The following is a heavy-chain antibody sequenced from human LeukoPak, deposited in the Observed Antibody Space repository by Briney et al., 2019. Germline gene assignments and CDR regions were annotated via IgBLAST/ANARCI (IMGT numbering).Heavy chain of an antibody. Sequence: GGSLRLSCAASGFTFSSYAMSWVRQAPGKGLEWVSVIYSGGSTYYADSVKGRFTISRDNSKNTLYLQMNSLRAEDTAVYYCARGVYSYGYPNAFDIWGQGTMVTVSS. J-gene: IGHJ3*02. CDR2: IYSGGST. D-gene: IGHD5-18*01. CDR1: GFTFSSYA. CDR3: ARGVYSYGYPNAFDI. V-gene: IGHV3-66*01.